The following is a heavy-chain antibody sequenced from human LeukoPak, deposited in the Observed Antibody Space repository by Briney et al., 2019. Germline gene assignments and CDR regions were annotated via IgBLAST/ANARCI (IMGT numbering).Heavy chain of an antibody. J-gene: IGHJ4*02. CDR3: ARGASSFWDY. V-gene: IGHV4-34*01. CDR2: INHSGST. Sequence: SETLSLTCAVYGGSFSGYCWSWIRQPPGKGLEWIGEINHSGSTNYNPSLKSRVTISVDTSKNQFSLKLSSVTAADTAVYYCARGASSFWDYWGQGTLVTVSS. D-gene: IGHD6-19*01. CDR1: GGSFSGYC.